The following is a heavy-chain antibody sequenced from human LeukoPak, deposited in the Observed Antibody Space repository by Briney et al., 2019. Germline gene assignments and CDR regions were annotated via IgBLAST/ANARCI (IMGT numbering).Heavy chain of an antibody. CDR2: IYYSGTT. V-gene: IGHV4-39*01. Sequence: PSQTLSLTCTVSGGSISSSSYYWGWLRQPPGKGLEWLGSIYYSGTTYYNPSLKSRVTISVDTSKNQFSLKLSSVTAADTAVYYCARINQTAYYYYYGMDVWGQGTTVTVSS. CDR3: ARINQTAYYYYYGMDV. D-gene: IGHD1-14*01. CDR1: GGSISSSSYY. J-gene: IGHJ6*02.